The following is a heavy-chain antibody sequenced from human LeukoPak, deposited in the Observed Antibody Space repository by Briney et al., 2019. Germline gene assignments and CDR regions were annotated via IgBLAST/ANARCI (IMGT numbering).Heavy chain of an antibody. Sequence: GGSLRLSCAASGFTFSGSAMHWVRQASGKGLEWVGRIRSKANSYATAYAASVKGRFTISRDDSKNTAYLQMNSLKTGDTAVYYCTRRGYGDLIDYWGQGTLVTVSS. CDR2: IRSKANSYAT. J-gene: IGHJ4*02. D-gene: IGHD4-17*01. CDR1: GFTFSGSA. V-gene: IGHV3-73*01. CDR3: TRRGYGDLIDY.